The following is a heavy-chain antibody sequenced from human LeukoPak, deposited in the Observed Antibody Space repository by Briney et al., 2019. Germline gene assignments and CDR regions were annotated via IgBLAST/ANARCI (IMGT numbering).Heavy chain of an antibody. CDR2: ISSSSSYI. D-gene: IGHD1-14*01. V-gene: IGHV3-21*01. CDR1: GFTFSSYS. Sequence: GGSLRLSCAASGFTFSSYSMNWVRQAPGKGLEWVSSISSSSSYIYYADSVKGRFTISRDNAKNSLYLQMNSLRAEDTAVYYCARQAKMTRPVDYWGQGTLVTVSS. J-gene: IGHJ4*02. CDR3: ARQAKMTRPVDY.